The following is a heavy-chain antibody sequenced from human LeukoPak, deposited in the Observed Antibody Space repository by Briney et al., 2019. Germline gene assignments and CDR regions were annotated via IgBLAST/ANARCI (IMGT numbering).Heavy chain of an antibody. CDR1: GFTFSSYA. CDR2: ISGSGGST. D-gene: IGHD3-10*01. Sequence: GGSLRLSCAASGFTFSSYAMSWVRQAPGKGLEWVSAISGSGGSTYYADSVKGRFTISRDNSKNTLYLQMNSLRAEDTAVYYFAKGGRLGELLFDYGGQGTLVTVSS. CDR3: AKGGRLGELLFDY. J-gene: IGHJ4*02. V-gene: IGHV3-23*01.